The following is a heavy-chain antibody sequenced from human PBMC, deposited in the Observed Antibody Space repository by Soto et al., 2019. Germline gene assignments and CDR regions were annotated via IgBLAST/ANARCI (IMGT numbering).Heavy chain of an antibody. V-gene: IGHV4-38-2*01. D-gene: IGHD3-9*01. J-gene: IGHJ5*02. CDR3: ARGASDILPGSWIDP. CDR2: IHYSGAT. CDR1: GYSICSGYY. Sequence: LTCAFSGYSICSGYYWAWIRQPPGKGLEWIVIIHYSGATYFNPSLKSRFTISVDTSKNQFPLKLHSVTAGDSAVYYCARGASDILPGSWIDPWGQRDLVPVSS.